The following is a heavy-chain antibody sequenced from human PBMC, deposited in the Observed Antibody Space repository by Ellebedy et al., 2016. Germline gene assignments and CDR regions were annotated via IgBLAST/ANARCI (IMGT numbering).Heavy chain of an antibody. CDR3: ARDVPYSSSWDPDAFYI. CDR2: IIPIFGTA. V-gene: IGHV1-69*13. CDR1: GGTFSSYA. D-gene: IGHD6-13*01. J-gene: IGHJ3*02. Sequence: ASVKVSCKASGGTFSSYAISWVRQAPGQGLEWMGGIIPIFGTANYAQKFQGRVTITADESTSTAYMELSSLRAEDTSVYYCARDVPYSSSWDPDAFYIWGQGTMVTVSS.